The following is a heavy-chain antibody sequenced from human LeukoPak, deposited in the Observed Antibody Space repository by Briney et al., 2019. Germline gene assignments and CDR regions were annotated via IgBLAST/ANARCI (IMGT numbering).Heavy chain of an antibody. CDR2: ISSKAYGGTT. Sequence: GGSLRLSCTASGFTFGDYAMSWFRQAPGKGLEWVGFISSKAYGGTTEYAASVKGRFTISRDDSKSIAYLQMNSLKTEDTAVYYCTRDDPGYCSGGSCLYFDYWGQGTLVTVSS. CDR3: TRDDPGYCSGGSCLYFDY. D-gene: IGHD2-15*01. V-gene: IGHV3-49*03. CDR1: GFTFGDYA. J-gene: IGHJ4*02.